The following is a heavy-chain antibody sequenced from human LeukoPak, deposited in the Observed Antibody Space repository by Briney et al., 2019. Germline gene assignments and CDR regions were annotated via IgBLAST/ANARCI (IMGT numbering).Heavy chain of an antibody. CDR3: ARDEARYCSSTSCYGTLRQY. D-gene: IGHD2-2*01. V-gene: IGHV1-69*04. CDR1: GGTFSSYA. J-gene: IGHJ4*02. CDR2: ITPIFGIA. Sequence: GASVKLSCKASGGTFSSYAISWVRQAPGQGLEWMGRITPIFGIANYAQKFQGRVTITADKSTSTAYMELSSLRSEDTAVYYCARDEARYCSSTSCYGTLRQYWGQGTLVTVSS.